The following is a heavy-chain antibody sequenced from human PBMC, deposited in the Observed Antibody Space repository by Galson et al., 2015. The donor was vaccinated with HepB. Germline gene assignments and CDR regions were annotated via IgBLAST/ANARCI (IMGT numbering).Heavy chain of an antibody. CDR2: TYYRARWYN. V-gene: IGHV6-1*01. Sequence: CAISGDSVSSNSAAWNWVRKSPSRGLEWLGRTYYRARWYNDYAESVRSRITIDPDTSKNQFSLQLKSVTPEDTAVYYCARVSGTTYYYGLDVWGQGTTVTVSS. CDR3: ARVSGTTYYYGLDV. J-gene: IGHJ6*02. CDR1: GDSVSSNSAA. D-gene: IGHD6-13*01.